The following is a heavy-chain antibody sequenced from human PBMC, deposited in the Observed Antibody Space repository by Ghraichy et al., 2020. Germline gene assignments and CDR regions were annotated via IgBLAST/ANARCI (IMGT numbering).Heavy chain of an antibody. V-gene: IGHV4-39*01. J-gene: IGHJ2*01. D-gene: IGHD2-21*01. CDR1: GGSITSSNYY. CDR2: MHHSGST. Sequence: SETLSLTCTVSGGSITSSNYYWGWIRQPPGKGLEWIGSMHHSGSTYYNSSLESRVTISVNTSKNQFSLQLRSVTAADTAVYYCAGSFAVIPYFHLWGRGTLVTVSS. CDR3: AGSFAVIPYFHL.